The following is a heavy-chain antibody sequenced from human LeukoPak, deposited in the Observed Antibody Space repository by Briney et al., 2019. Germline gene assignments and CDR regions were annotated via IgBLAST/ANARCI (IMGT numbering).Heavy chain of an antibody. D-gene: IGHD5-12*01. CDR1: GFTFSSYS. V-gene: IGHV3-21*01. J-gene: IGHJ6*02. Sequence: GGSLRLSCAASGFTFSSYSMNWVRQAPGKGLEWVSSISSSSSYIYYADSVKGRFTISRDNAKNSLYLQMNSLRAEDTAVYYCARDYSGSWYYGMDVWGQGTTVTVSS. CDR3: ARDYSGSWYYGMDV. CDR2: ISSSSSYI.